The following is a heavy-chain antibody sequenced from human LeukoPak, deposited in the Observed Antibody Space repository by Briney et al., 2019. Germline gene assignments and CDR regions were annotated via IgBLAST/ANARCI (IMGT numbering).Heavy chain of an antibody. Sequence: GGSLTLSCAASGFTFSSYWMSWVRQAPRKGQEWVANIKQDGSEKYYVDSVKGRFTISRDNAKISLYLQMNSLRAEDTDVYHCARDTMVRGGRKHWGQGTLVTVSS. J-gene: IGHJ1*01. CDR2: IKQDGSEK. D-gene: IGHD3-10*01. CDR1: GFTFSSYW. CDR3: ARDTMVRGGRKH. V-gene: IGHV3-7*01.